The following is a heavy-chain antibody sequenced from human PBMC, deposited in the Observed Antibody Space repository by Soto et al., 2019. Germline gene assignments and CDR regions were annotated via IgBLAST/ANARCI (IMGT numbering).Heavy chain of an antibody. V-gene: IGHV1-18*01. CDR2: ISAYNGNT. CDR1: GYTFTSYG. CDR3: ARVRSENVLRFLASLWGAFDI. J-gene: IGHJ3*02. D-gene: IGHD3-3*01. Sequence: QVQLVQSGAEVKKPGASVKVSCKASGYTFTSYGISWVRQAPGQGLEWMGWISAYNGNTNYAQKLKGRVTMTTDTSTITAYMELRSLRSDDTAVYYCARVRSENVLRFLASLWGAFDIWSQGTMVTVSS.